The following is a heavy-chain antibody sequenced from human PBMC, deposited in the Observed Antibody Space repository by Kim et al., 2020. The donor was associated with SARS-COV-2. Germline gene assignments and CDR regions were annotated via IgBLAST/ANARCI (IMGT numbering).Heavy chain of an antibody. CDR3: VRGACSATTCLDY. CDR2: ITSVGSDT. CDR1: GFTFSSFY. V-gene: IGHV3-74*03. Sequence: GGSLRLSCAASGFTFSSFYMHWVRQAPGKGLVWVSRITSVGSDTKYADAVRGRFTIARDDAKSTMYLQMNSLTAEDTAVYYCVRGACSATTCLDYCGQGT. D-gene: IGHD2-2*01. J-gene: IGHJ4*02.